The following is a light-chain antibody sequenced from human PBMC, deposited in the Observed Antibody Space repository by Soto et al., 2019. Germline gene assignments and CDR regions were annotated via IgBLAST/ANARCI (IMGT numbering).Light chain of an antibody. CDR3: QQRSNWPPATYT. Sequence: EIVLTQSPATLSLSPGERATLSCRASQSVSSDLAWYQQKPGQAPRLLIYDASNRATGIPARFSGSGSGTDFTLTISSLEPEDFAVYYCQQRSNWPPATYTFGQGTKLEIK. CDR1: QSVSSD. V-gene: IGKV3-11*01. J-gene: IGKJ2*01. CDR2: DAS.